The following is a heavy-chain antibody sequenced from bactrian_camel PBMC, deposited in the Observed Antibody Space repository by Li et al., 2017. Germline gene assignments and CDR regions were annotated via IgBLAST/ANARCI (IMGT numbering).Heavy chain of an antibody. CDR1: KYTYSSRC. D-gene: IGHD3*01. CDR2: MHTSGGST. Sequence: SLKLSCEVTKYTYSSRCMGWFRQTAGKEREGVASMHTSGGSTTYANFVKGRFTISMDNAKDTLYLQMNSLKPEDTAMYYCAADFLLNQWEGGHFGTYWGQGTQVTVS. V-gene: IGHV3S65*01. CDR3: AADFLLNQWEGGHFGTY. J-gene: IGHJ4*01.